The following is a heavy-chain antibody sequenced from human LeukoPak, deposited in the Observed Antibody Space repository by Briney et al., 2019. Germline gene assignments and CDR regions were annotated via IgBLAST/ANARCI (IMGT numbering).Heavy chain of an antibody. V-gene: IGHV4-30-2*01. CDR1: GGSISSGLYS. CDR3: ASLQLCSGTSCFGFDP. D-gene: IGHD2-2*01. J-gene: IGHJ5*02. CDR2: IYHTGST. Sequence: SQTLSLTCDVSGGSISSGLYSWSWIRQPLGKGLEWIGYIYHTGSTYYNPSLKSRVTISVDTSKNQFSLRRSSVTATETAVYYCASLQLCSGTSCFGFDPGGRGPLVTVS.